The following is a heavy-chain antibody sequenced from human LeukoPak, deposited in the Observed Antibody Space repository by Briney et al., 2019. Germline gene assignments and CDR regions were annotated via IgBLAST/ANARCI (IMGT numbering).Heavy chain of an antibody. CDR2: IYAGNSDT. J-gene: IGHJ4*02. CDR1: GYSFSNYW. D-gene: IGHD2-15*01. V-gene: IGHV5-51*01. CDR3: ARHTSCSGGTCYLDY. Sequence: GESLKISCKGSGYSFSNYWIGWVRQMPGKGLEWMGIIYAGNSDTRYRPSFQGQVTPSVDKSISTAYLQWSSLEASDTAMYFCARHTSCSGGTCYLDYWGQGTMVTVSS.